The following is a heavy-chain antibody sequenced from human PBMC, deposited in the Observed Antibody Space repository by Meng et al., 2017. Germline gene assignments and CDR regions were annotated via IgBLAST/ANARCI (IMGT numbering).Heavy chain of an antibody. D-gene: IGHD1-26*01. J-gene: IGHJ4*02. CDR2: AYYRSKWYH. CDR1: GDSVSSNIAA. Sequence: QALLPQSAPGPVAPSHTLSLLCVSSGDSVSSNIAAWNWIRQSPSRGLEWLGRAYYRSKWYHDYAESVKSRISIDPDTSKNQFSLQLRSVTPEDSAVYYCARGSYSFDSWGQRTLVTVSS. CDR3: ARGSYSFDS. V-gene: IGHV6-1*01.